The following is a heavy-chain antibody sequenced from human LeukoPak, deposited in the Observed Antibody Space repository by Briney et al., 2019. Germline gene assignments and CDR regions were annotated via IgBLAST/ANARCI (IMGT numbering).Heavy chain of an antibody. CDR2: ITSSGTYI. CDR1: GFTFNNYN. J-gene: IGHJ6*03. CDR3: ARDPYSGNYGNYYYYYMDV. Sequence: PGGSLRLSCATSGFTFNNYNMNWVRQAPGRALEWVSSITSSGTYIFYADSVKGRFTISRDNAKNSLYLQMNSLGPEDTAVYYCARDPYSGNYGNYYYYYMDVWGKGTTVTISS. V-gene: IGHV3-21*01. D-gene: IGHD1-26*01.